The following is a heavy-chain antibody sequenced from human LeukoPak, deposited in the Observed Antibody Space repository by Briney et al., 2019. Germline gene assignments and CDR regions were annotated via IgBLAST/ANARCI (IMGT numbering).Heavy chain of an antibody. Sequence: PSETLSLTCTVSGGSISSSSYYWGWIRQPPGKGLEWIGSIYYSGSTYYNPSLKSRVTISVDTSKNQFSLKLSSVTAADTAVYYCARRDNWGVWGQFDYWGQGTLVTVSS. V-gene: IGHV4-39*01. CDR2: IYYSGST. J-gene: IGHJ4*02. D-gene: IGHD7-27*01. CDR3: ARRDNWGVWGQFDY. CDR1: GGSISSSSYY.